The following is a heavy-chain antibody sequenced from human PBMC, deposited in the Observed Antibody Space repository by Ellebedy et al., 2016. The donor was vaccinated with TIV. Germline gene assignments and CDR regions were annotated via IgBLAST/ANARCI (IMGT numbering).Heavy chain of an antibody. CDR1: GFAFSTHA. CDR3: AVGDRPFQGVYSYHGMDV. V-gene: IGHV3-23*01. CDR2: ISGRGPYT. J-gene: IGHJ6*02. Sequence: GESLKISXAASGFAFSTHALSWFRLAPGKGLEWVSAISGRGPYTYYAGSVKGRFTISRDNSKNILYLQMSSLRAEDTAIYYCAVGDRPFQGVYSYHGMDVWGQGTTVTVSS. D-gene: IGHD3-10*01.